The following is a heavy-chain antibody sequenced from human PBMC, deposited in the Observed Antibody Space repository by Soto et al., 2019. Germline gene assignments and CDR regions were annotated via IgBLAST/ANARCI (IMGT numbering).Heavy chain of an antibody. CDR2: IFSGGST. D-gene: IGHD4-4*01. J-gene: IGHJ6*02. CDR3: ARDSTVNSAKYLGMDV. CDR1: GFIVSSNY. V-gene: IGHV3-53*01. Sequence: PGGSLRLSCAASGFIVSSNYMSWVRQAPGKGLEWVSLIFSGGSTYYADSVKGRFTNSRDNSKNTVYLQMNSLRAEDTAIYFCARDSTVNSAKYLGMDVWGQGTTVTVSS.